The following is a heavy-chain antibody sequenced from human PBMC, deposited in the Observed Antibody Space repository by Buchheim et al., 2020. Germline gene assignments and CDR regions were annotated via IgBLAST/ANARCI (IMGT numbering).Heavy chain of an antibody. CDR2: IYWDDDK. V-gene: IGHV2-5*02. Sequence: QSTLNESGPTLVKPTQTLTLTCTFSGFSLSTSGVGVGWIRQPPGNALEWLALIYWDDDKRYSPSLKSRLTITKDTYKNQVLLTMTNMDPVDTATYYCAHSLGYYDYISGSYHSRQCDYWGQGTL. CDR3: AHSLGYYDYISGSYHSRQCDY. CDR1: GFSLSTSGVG. J-gene: IGHJ4*02. D-gene: IGHD3-16*02.